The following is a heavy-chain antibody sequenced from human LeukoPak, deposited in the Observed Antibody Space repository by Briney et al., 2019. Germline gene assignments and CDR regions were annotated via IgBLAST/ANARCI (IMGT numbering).Heavy chain of an antibody. V-gene: IGHV4-34*01. CDR2: IYHSGST. J-gene: IGHJ4*02. CDR3: ARDRTYYYDSSGRGYFDY. D-gene: IGHD3-22*01. Sequence: PSETLSLTCAVYGGSFSGYYWSWIRQPPGKGLEWIGSIYHSGSTYYNPSLKSRVTISVDTSKNQFSLKLSSVTAADTAVYYCARDRTYYYDSSGRGYFDYWGQGTLVTVSS. CDR1: GGSFSGYY.